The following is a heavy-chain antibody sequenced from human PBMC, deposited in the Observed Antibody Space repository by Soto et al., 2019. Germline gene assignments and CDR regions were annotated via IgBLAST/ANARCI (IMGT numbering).Heavy chain of an antibody. J-gene: IGHJ5*02. CDR2: INPSGGST. CDR1: GYTFTSYY. Sequence: QVQLVQSGAEVKKPGASVKVSCKASGYTFTSYYMHWVRQAPGQGLEWMGIINPSGGSTSYAQKFQGRVTMTRDTSTSTVYMELSSLRSEDTAVYYCARVGKGGLQSTEGWFDPWGQGTLVTVSS. CDR3: ARVGKGGLQSTEGWFDP. V-gene: IGHV1-46*03. D-gene: IGHD4-4*01.